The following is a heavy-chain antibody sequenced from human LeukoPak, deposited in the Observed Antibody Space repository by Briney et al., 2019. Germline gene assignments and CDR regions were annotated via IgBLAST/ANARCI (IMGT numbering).Heavy chain of an antibody. CDR3: ARDGYGSGRGYFDY. Sequence: ASVKVSCKASGYTFTTYGISWARQAPGQGLEWMGWVSAYDGNTNYAQRLQGRVTMTTDTSTSTAYMELRSLRSDDTAVYYCARDGYGSGRGYFDYWGQGTLVTVSS. D-gene: IGHD3-10*01. CDR1: GYTFTTYG. V-gene: IGHV1-18*01. CDR2: VSAYDGNT. J-gene: IGHJ4*02.